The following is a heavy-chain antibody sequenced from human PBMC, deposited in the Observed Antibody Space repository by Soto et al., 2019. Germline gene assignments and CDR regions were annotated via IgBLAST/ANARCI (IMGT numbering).Heavy chain of an antibody. CDR1: GFTFISYW. CDR2: TNSDESSI. V-gene: IGHV3-74*01. Sequence: DVQLEESGGGLVQPGGSLRLSCAASGFTFISYWMHWVRQVPGKGLVWVARTNSDESSIAYADSVKGRFTISRDNAKNMVYLEMNSLRAEDTAVYYCAREFYHYDRSGNLGYWGQGALVTVSS. D-gene: IGHD3-22*01. CDR3: AREFYHYDRSGNLGY. J-gene: IGHJ4*02.